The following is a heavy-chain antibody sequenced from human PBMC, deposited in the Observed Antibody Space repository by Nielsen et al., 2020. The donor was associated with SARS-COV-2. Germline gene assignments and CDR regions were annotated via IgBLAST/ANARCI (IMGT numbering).Heavy chain of an antibody. Sequence: VKVSCKASGYTFTTYYMHWVRQALGQGLEWMGIINPSSGRTTYAEKFQGRVTMTRDTSTSTVYMELTSLRSEDTAVYYCARERGPYEYGLDVWGQGTTVTVSS. J-gene: IGHJ6*02. D-gene: IGHD3-22*01. CDR3: ARERGPYEYGLDV. V-gene: IGHV1-46*01. CDR1: GYTFTTYY. CDR2: INPSSGRT.